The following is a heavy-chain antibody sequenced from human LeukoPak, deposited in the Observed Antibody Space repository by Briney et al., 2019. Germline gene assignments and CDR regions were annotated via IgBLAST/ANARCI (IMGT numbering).Heavy chain of an antibody. CDR3: ARGPSGGYYYYYMDV. V-gene: IGHV3-48*01. CDR1: GFTFSSYS. Sequence: GGSLRLSCAASGFTFSSYSMNWVRQAPGKGLEWVSYISSSSSTIYYADSVKGRFTISRDNAKNSLYLQMNSLRAEDTAVYYCARGPSGGYYYYYMDVWGKGTTVTVSS. J-gene: IGHJ6*03. D-gene: IGHD3-10*01. CDR2: ISSSSSTI.